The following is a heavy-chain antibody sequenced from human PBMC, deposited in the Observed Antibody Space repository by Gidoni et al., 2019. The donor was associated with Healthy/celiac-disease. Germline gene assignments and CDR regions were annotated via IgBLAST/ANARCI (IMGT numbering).Heavy chain of an antibody. CDR1: GFTVGDYA. D-gene: IGHD1-7*01. CDR3: TSRTGTRDY. Sequence: EVQLVESGGGWVEPGRSLRRPGTAAGFTVGDYAISWFRQAPGKGLESVRFIRSNAYGGTTEYAASVKGRFTISRDDSKSIAYLQMNSLKTEDPAVYYCTSRTGTRDYWGQGTLVTVSS. J-gene: IGHJ4*02. CDR2: IRSNAYGGTT. V-gene: IGHV3-49*03.